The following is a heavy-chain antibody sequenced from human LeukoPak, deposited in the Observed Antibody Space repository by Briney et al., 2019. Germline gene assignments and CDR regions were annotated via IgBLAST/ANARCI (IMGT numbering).Heavy chain of an antibody. CDR2: ISGDGGST. J-gene: IGHJ4*02. CDR1: GFSFSTYS. V-gene: IGHV3-43*02. Sequence: PGGSLRLSCAASGFSFSTYSMNWVRQAPGKGLEWVSLISGDGGSTYYADSVKGRFTISRDSSKNSLYLQMNSLRTEDTALYYCAKDTDDYGDPDFDYWGQGTLVTVSS. D-gene: IGHD4-17*01. CDR3: AKDTDDYGDPDFDY.